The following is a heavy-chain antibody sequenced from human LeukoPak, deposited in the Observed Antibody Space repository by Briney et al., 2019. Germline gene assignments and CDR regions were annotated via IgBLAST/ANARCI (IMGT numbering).Heavy chain of an antibody. J-gene: IGHJ5*02. V-gene: IGHV4-59*01. CDR1: GGSFSSYY. Sequence: PSETLSLTCTVSGGSFSSYYWSWIRQPPGKGLEWIGYIYYSGSTNYNPSLKSRVTISVDTSMNQFSLKLSSVTAADTAVYYCARDRRWLQLQGDNWFDPWGQGTLVTVSS. D-gene: IGHD5-24*01. CDR2: IYYSGST. CDR3: ARDRRWLQLQGDNWFDP.